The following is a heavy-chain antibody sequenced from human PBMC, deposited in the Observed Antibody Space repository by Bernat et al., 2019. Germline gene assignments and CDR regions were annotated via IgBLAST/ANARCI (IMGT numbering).Heavy chain of an antibody. CDR1: GGSISSYY. Sequence: QVQLQESGPGLVKPSETLSLTCTVSGGSISSYYWSWIRQPPGKGLDWIGYVYHTGSTNYNPSLQSRVTMSVDTSKHQFSLNLTSVTAADPAVYYCARSPTMVTFPRFDYWGQGTLVTVSS. J-gene: IGHJ4*02. CDR2: VYHTGST. CDR3: ARSPTMVTFPRFDY. V-gene: IGHV4-59*01. D-gene: IGHD5-18*01.